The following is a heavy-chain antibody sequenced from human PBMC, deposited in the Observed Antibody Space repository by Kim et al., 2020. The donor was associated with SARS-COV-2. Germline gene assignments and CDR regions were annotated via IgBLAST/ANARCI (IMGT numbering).Heavy chain of an antibody. CDR3: ERGCLDWNYALDY. J-gene: IGHJ4*02. D-gene: IGHD1-7*01. Sequence: YADSVKGRFTISRDNAKNTLYLQMNSLRAEDTAVYYCERGCLDWNYALDYWGQGALVTVSS. V-gene: IGHV3-30*01.